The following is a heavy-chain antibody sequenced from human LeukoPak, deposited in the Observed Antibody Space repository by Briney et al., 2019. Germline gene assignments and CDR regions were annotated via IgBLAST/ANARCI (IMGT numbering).Heavy chain of an antibody. J-gene: IGHJ5*02. CDR1: GGSISSYY. Sequence: PSETLSLTCTVSGGSISSYYWSWIRQPPGKGLEWIGHIYYSGSTTYNPSLKSRVTISVDTSKNQFSLKLSSVTAADTAVYYCARDPSSGYYNWFDPWGQGTLVTVSS. D-gene: IGHD3-22*01. CDR2: IYYSGST. V-gene: IGHV4-59*12. CDR3: ARDPSSGYYNWFDP.